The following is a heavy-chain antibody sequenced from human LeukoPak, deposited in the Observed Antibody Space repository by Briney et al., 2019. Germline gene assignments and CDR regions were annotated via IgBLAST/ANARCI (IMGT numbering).Heavy chain of an antibody. CDR2: ISGSGHDI. Sequence: GGSLRPSCAASGFTFSDSYMTWVRQAPGKGVEWVAYISGSGHDINYSDSVKGRFTISRDNAKNSLYLQMSSLRVEDTAVYYCTRDPRRFDSCGQGTLVTVSS. V-gene: IGHV3-11*04. CDR3: TRDPRRFDS. J-gene: IGHJ5*01. D-gene: IGHD6-6*01. CDR1: GFTFSDSY.